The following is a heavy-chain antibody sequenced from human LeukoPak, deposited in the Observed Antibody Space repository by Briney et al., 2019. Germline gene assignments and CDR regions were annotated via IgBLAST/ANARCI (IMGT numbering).Heavy chain of an antibody. V-gene: IGHV5-51*01. D-gene: IGHD7-27*01. J-gene: IGHJ4*02. Sequence: GESLEISCKGSGYSFTSYWIGWVRQMPGKGLEWMGITYPGDSDIRYSPSFQGQVTISADNSISTAYLQWTSLKASDTAIYYCARPNWGRYYFDYWGQGTLVTVSS. CDR1: GYSFTSYW. CDR2: TYPGDSDI. CDR3: ARPNWGRYYFDY.